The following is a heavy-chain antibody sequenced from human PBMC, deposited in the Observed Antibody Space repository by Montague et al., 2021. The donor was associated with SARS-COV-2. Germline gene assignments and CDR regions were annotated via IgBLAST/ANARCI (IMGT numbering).Heavy chain of an antibody. Sequence: RLSWSASGFTFSSYEMNWVRQAPGKGLEWVSYISSSGSTIYYADSVKGRFTISRDNAKNSLYLQMNSLRAEDTAVYYCARADTAMVIYFDYWGQGTLVTVSS. CDR3: ARADTAMVIYFDY. CDR2: ISSSGSTI. CDR1: GFTFSSYE. D-gene: IGHD5-18*01. J-gene: IGHJ4*02. V-gene: IGHV3-48*03.